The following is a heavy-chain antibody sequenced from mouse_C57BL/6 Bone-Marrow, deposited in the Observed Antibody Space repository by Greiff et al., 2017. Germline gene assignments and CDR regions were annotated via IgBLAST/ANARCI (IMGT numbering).Heavy chain of an antibody. CDR3: AGNDGNSRFAY. V-gene: IGHV2-9-1*01. D-gene: IGHD2-1*01. Sequence: QVQLKESGPGLVAPSQSLSITCTVSGFSLTSYAISWVRQTPGQGLEWLGVIWTGGGTNNNSALKSRLSISTDNSTSQVVLKMNSRQTADTATYYCAGNDGNSRFAYWGPGTLVTVSA. J-gene: IGHJ3*01. CDR1: GFSLTSYA. CDR2: IWTGGGT.